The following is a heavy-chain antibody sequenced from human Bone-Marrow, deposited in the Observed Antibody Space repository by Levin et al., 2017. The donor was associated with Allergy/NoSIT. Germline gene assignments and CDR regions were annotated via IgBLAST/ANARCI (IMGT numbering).Heavy chain of an antibody. V-gene: IGHV3-53*01. CDR2: FYGGGAT. D-gene: IGHD2-15*01. J-gene: IGHJ5*02. CDR1: GFPVSSDY. CDR3: ARGRLGYCGGGACYSLAS. Sequence: LSLTCAASGFPVSSDYMTWVRQAPGKGLEWVSTFYGGGATSYTDSVQGRFTVSGDNSENTLYLQMNSLTVEDTAVYYCARGRLGYCGGGACYSLASWGQGTLVTVSS.